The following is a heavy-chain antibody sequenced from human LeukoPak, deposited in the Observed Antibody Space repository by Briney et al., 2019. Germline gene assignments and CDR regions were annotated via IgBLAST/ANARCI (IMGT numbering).Heavy chain of an antibody. J-gene: IGHJ6*02. CDR3: AKFMVRGVIVYGMDV. Sequence: GGSLRLSCAASGFTFSSYAMSWVRQAPGKGLEWVSAISGSGGSTYYADSVKGRFTISRDNSKNTLYLQMNSLRAEDTAVYYCAKFMVRGVIVYGMDVWGQGTTVTVSS. D-gene: IGHD3-10*01. V-gene: IGHV3-23*01. CDR1: GFTFSSYA. CDR2: ISGSGGST.